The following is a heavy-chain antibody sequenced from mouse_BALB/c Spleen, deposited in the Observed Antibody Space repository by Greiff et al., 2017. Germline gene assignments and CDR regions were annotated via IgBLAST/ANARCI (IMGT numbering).Heavy chain of an antibody. D-gene: IGHD2-14*01. CDR3: ARQDYRYDLPRYFDV. Sequence: DVMLVESGGGLVKPGGSLKLSCAASGFAFSSYDMSWVRQTPEKRLEWVAYISSGGGSTYYPDTVKGRFTISRDNAKNTLYLQMSSLKSEDTAMYYCARQDYRYDLPRYFDVWGAGTTVTVSS. CDR1: GFAFSSYD. CDR2: ISSGGGST. J-gene: IGHJ1*01. V-gene: IGHV5-12-1*01.